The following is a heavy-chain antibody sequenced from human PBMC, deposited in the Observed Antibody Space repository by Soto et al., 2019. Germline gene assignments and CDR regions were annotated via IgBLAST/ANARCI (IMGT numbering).Heavy chain of an antibody. CDR2: IKSYAYGGAI. CDR1: GFTFSNAW. CDR3: TTTKGRLEPPTNDF. Sequence: EVQLVESGGGLVKPGGSLRLSCAGSGFTFSNAWMSWVRRAPGKGLSGVGRIKSYAYGGAIDYAAPVKGRFTISRDDSKTTLLLQMNNLRADDTAVYSCTTTKGRLEPPTNDFWGQGTPVIVSS. J-gene: IGHJ4*02. D-gene: IGHD2-8*01. V-gene: IGHV3-15*01.